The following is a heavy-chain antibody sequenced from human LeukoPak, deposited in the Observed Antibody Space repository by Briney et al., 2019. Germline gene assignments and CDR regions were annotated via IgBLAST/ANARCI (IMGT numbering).Heavy chain of an antibody. V-gene: IGHV3-21*01. J-gene: IGHJ5*02. CDR1: GFTFSSYT. D-gene: IGHD3-9*01. CDR3: ARVTMYYDILPGYSTPNWFDP. Sequence: GGSLRLSCAASGFTFSSYTMNWVRQAPGKGLEGVSSISASRSYIYYADSVKGRFTISRDNGKNSLYLQMNSLRAADTAVYYCARVTMYYDILPGYSTPNWFDPWGQGPLVTVSS. CDR2: ISASRSYI.